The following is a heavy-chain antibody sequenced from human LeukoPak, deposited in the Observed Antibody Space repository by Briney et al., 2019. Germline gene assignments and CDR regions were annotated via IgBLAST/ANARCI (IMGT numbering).Heavy chain of an antibody. D-gene: IGHD4-17*01. V-gene: IGHV1-2*02. CDR1: GYTFRDHF. CDR3: ARESMATVTTALDG. J-gene: IGHJ4*02. CDR2: INPNSGGT. Sequence: ASVKVSCKASGYTFRDHFIHWARQAPGQGLEWIGWINPNSGGTNYAQKFRGRVTLTRDTSISTAYMELTNLRSGDTAVYYCARESMATVTTALDGWGQGTLVTVSS.